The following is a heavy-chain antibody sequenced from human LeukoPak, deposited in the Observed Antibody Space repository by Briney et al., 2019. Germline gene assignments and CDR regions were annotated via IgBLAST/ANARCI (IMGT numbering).Heavy chain of an antibody. V-gene: IGHV1-46*01. D-gene: IGHD6-19*01. J-gene: IGHJ4*02. Sequence: GASVKVTCKASGYTFTSYGISWVRQAPGQGLEWMGIINPSGGSTSYAQKFQGRVTMTRDMSTSTVYMELSSLRSEDTAVYYRARASAPDPFDYWGQGTLVTVSS. CDR2: INPSGGST. CDR3: ARASAPDPFDY. CDR1: GYTFTSYG.